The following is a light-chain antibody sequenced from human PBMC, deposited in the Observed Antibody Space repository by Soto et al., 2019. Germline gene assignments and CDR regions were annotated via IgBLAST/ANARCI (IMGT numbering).Light chain of an antibody. CDR3: CSYARSNPFWV. J-gene: IGLJ3*02. Sequence: QSVLTQPASVSRPPGQSITISCTRTSSDIGSYNLVSWYQHHPGKAPQLIIYEVTKRPSGVSGHFSGSKSGNTASLTISGLQAEDEADYYCCSYARSNPFWVFGGGTKLTVL. CDR2: EVT. CDR1: SSDIGSYNL. V-gene: IGLV2-23*02.